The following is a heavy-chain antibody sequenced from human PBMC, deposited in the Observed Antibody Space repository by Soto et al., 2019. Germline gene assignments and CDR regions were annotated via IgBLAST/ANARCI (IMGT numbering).Heavy chain of an antibody. V-gene: IGHV6-1*01. J-gene: IGHJ5*02. Sequence: SQTLSLTCAISGDSVSSNSAARNWIRQSPSRGLEWLGRTYYRSKWYNDYAVSVKSRITINPDTSKNQFSLRLNSVTPEDTAVYYCARAYLAGMITNWFDPWGQGTLVTVSS. CDR1: GDSVSSNSAA. D-gene: IGHD3-16*01. CDR2: TYYRSKWYN. CDR3: ARAYLAGMITNWFDP.